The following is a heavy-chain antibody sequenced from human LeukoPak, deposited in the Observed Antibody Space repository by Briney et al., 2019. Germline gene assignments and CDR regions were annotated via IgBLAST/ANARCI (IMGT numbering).Heavy chain of an antibody. CDR3: ARHVEIAVAGPIDY. Sequence: SETLSLTCAVSGHSISNGYYWGWIRQPPGKGLEWIGSIYHSGSTYYNPSLKSRVTISVDTSKNQFSLRLRSVTAADTAVYYCARHVEIAVAGPIDYWGQGTLVTVSS. D-gene: IGHD6-19*01. CDR2: IYHSGST. J-gene: IGHJ4*02. V-gene: IGHV4-38-2*01. CDR1: GHSISNGYY.